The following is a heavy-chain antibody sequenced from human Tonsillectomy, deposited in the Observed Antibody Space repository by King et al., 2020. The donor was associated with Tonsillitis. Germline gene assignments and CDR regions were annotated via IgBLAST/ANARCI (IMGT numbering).Heavy chain of an antibody. V-gene: IGHV3-9*01. CDR1: GFTFDDYA. D-gene: IGHD1-26*01. Sequence: VQLVESGGGLVQPGRSLRLSCAASGFTFDDYAMHWVRQAPGKGLEWVSSISWNSGNISYAAFVKGRYTIARDNAKNSLYLQIKSLRAEDTALYYSGKEGGGRAVVNYYKGMTVGGQGTTVP. CDR2: ISWNSGNI. CDR3: GKEGGGRAVVNYYKGMTV. J-gene: IGHJ6*02.